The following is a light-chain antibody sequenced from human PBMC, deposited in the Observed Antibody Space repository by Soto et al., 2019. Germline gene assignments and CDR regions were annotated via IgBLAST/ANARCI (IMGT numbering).Light chain of an antibody. CDR1: QSVSTY. Sequence: EFVLTQSPGTLSLSPGERATLSCRASQSVSTYLAWYQHKPGQAPRLLIYDASNRATGIPNRFSGSGSGTDFTLTISGLEPEDFAVYYCQQYNTCPTFGQGTKV. CDR3: QQYNTCPT. CDR2: DAS. V-gene: IGKV3-11*01. J-gene: IGKJ1*01.